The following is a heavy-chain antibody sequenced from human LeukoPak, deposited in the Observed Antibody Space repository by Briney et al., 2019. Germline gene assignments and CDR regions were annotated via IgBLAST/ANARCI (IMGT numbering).Heavy chain of an antibody. Sequence: SETLSLTCAVSGYSISSGYYWGWIRQPPGKGLEWIGSIYHSGSTYYNPSLKSRVTISVDTSKNQFSLKLSSVTAADTPVYYCARPGLGWLDPWGQGTLVTVSS. V-gene: IGHV4-38-2*01. CDR3: ARPGLGWLDP. D-gene: IGHD3/OR15-3a*01. CDR1: GYSISSGYY. CDR2: IYHSGST. J-gene: IGHJ5*02.